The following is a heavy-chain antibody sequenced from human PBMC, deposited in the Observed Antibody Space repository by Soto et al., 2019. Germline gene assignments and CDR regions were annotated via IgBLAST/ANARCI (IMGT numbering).Heavy chain of an antibody. CDR1: GGSISSSSW. V-gene: IGHV4-4*02. D-gene: IGHD3-16*01. CDR2: IYYSGNT. J-gene: IGHJ4*02. CDR3: ARDNQAGGDFDS. Sequence: PSETLSLTCAVSGGSISSSSWWSWVRQPPGKGLEWIGEIYYSGNTNYNPSLKSRVTISQDRSKNQFSLKLTSMTAADTAVYYCARDNQAGGDFDSWGQGTLVTVSS.